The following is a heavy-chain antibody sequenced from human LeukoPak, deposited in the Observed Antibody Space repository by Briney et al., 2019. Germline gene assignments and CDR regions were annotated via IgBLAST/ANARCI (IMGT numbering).Heavy chain of an antibody. CDR3: AKDLPDRRRGDAFDI. Sequence: GGPLRLSCAASGFTFSYYVMSWVRQAPGKGLELVSAITSSGGSTYYAASVKGRFTISRDNSKNTLYLQMNSVRAEDTAVYYCAKDLPDRRRGDAFDIWGQGTVVTVSS. CDR1: GFTFSYYV. V-gene: IGHV3-23*01. D-gene: IGHD1-14*01. J-gene: IGHJ3*02. CDR2: ITSSGGST.